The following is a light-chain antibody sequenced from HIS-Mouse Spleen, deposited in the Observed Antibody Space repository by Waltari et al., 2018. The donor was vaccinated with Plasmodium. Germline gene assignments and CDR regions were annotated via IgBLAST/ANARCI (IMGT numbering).Light chain of an antibody. V-gene: IGLV3-10*01. CDR2: EDS. J-gene: IGLJ3*02. CDR1: ALPKKY. CDR3: YSTDSSGNHRV. Sequence: SYELTQPPSVSVSPGQTARITCSGDALPKKYAYWYPQKSGQAPVLVFYEDSKRPSGIAERFSGSSSGTMATLTISGAQVEDEADYYCYSTDSSGNHRVFGGGTKLTVL.